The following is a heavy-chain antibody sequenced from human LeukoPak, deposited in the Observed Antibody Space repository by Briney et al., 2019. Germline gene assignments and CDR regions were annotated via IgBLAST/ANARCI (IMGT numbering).Heavy chain of an antibody. CDR3: ARLPEGYCSGGSCYSDFDY. J-gene: IGHJ4*02. Sequence: GGSLRLSCAASGFTFSSYSMNWVRQAPGKGLEWVSSISSSSSYIYYADSVKGRFTISRDNAKNSLYLQMNSLRAEDTAVYYCARLPEGYCSGGSCYSDFDYWGQGTLVTVSS. V-gene: IGHV3-21*01. CDR1: GFTFSSYS. CDR2: ISSSSSYI. D-gene: IGHD2-15*01.